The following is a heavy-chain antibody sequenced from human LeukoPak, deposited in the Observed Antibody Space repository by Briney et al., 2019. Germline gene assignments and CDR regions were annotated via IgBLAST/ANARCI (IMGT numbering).Heavy chain of an antibody. D-gene: IGHD3-22*01. CDR1: EDSVFSNSAV. Sequence: SQTLSLTCLISEDSVFSNSAVWNWIRQSPWRGVEWPRRTYYRSKWYKDYAVSVKSRITINPDTSKNQFSLQLNSVTPEDTAVYYCAGNYYDSLGLGWGQGTLVTVTS. CDR2: TYYRSKWYK. V-gene: IGHV6-1*01. J-gene: IGHJ4*02. CDR3: AGNYYDSLGLG.